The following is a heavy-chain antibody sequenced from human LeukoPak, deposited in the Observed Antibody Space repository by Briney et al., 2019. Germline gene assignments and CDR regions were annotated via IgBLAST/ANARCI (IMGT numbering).Heavy chain of an antibody. CDR2: INHSGST. CDR3: AGLTGYYDY. V-gene: IGHV4-30-4*08. J-gene: IGHJ4*02. CDR1: GGSISSGDYY. Sequence: SQTLSLTCTVSGGSISSGDYYWSWIRQPPGKGLEWIGEINHSGSTNYNPSLKSRVTISVDASKNQFSLKLSSVTAADTAVYYCAGLTGYYDYWGQGTLVTVSS. D-gene: IGHD3-9*01.